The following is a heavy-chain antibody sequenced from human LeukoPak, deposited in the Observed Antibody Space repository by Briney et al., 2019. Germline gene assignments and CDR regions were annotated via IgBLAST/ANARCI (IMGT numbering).Heavy chain of an antibody. CDR3: ARDPATTVTTYAY. D-gene: IGHD4-17*01. CDR1: AFTFSSYS. V-gene: IGHV3-48*04. J-gene: IGHJ4*02. Sequence: GGSLRLSCAASAFTFSSYSMNWVRQAPGKGLEWVSYISSSSSSIYYADSVKGRFTISRDNARNSLYLQMNSLRPEDTAVYYCARDPATTVTTYAYWGQGTLVTVSS. CDR2: ISSSSSSI.